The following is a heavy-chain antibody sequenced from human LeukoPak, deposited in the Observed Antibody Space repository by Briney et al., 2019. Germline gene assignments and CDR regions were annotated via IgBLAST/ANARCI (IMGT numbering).Heavy chain of an antibody. D-gene: IGHD6-13*01. CDR2: IYSSGNT. J-gene: IGHJ4*02. CDR1: GGSINSGY. Sequence: SETLSLTCSVSGGSINSGYWSWIRQPPGKGLEWLGNIYSSGNTNYNPSLKSRVTISVDTSKNQFSLKLSSVTAADTAVYYCARRTNRGIVAAYFDYWGQGTLVTVSP. CDR3: ARRTNRGIVAAYFDY. V-gene: IGHV4-59*08.